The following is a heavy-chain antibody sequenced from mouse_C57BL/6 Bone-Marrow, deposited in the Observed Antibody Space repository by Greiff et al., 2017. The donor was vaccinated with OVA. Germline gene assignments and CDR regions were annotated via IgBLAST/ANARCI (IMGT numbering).Heavy chain of an antibody. CDR3: AREGIYGYYFDY. CDR2: IYPGSGST. D-gene: IGHD2-2*01. CDR1: GYTFTSYW. Sequence: QVQLQQPGAELVKPGASVKMSCKASGYTFTSYWITWVKPRPGQGLEWIGDIYPGSGSTNYNEKFKSKATLTVDTSSSTAYMQLSSLTSEDSAVYYCAREGIYGYYFDYWGQGTTLTVSS. V-gene: IGHV1-55*01. J-gene: IGHJ2*01.